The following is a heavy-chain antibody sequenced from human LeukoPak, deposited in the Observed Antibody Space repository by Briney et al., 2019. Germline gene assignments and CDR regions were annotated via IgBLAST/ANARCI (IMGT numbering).Heavy chain of an antibody. CDR1: GGSISSYY. CDR2: IYTSGST. Sequence: SETLSLTCTVSGGSISSYYWSWIRQPAGKGLEWIGRIYTSGSTNYNPSLKSRVTMSVDTSKNQFSLKLSSVTAADTAMYYCARASPYYYDSSGYPSFDPWGQGTLVTVSS. CDR3: ARASPYYYDSSGYPSFDP. J-gene: IGHJ5*02. D-gene: IGHD3-22*01. V-gene: IGHV4-4*07.